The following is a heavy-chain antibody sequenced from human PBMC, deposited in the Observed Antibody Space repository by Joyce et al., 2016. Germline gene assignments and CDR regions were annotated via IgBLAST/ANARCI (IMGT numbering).Heavy chain of an antibody. V-gene: IGHV3-30*18. CDR2: ICYDGSNK. CDR3: AKFFMSATPSPNDAFDI. Sequence: QVQLVESGGGVVQPGMSLTLSCAASGFTFSIYGMHWVRQAPGKGLEWVAVICYDGSNKHYRGSVKGRFTISRDNSKNTLYLEMNDLRAEDTAVYYCAKFFMSATPSPNDAFDIWGQGTMVTVSS. J-gene: IGHJ3*02. CDR1: GFTFSIYG. D-gene: IGHD2-2*01.